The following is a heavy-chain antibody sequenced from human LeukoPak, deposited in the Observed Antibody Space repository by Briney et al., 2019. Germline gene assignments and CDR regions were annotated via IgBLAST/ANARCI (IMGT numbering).Heavy chain of an antibody. CDR1: GGSISSYY. V-gene: IGHV4-59*08. CDR2: IYYSGST. D-gene: IGHD3-16*01. J-gene: IGHJ4*02. CDR3: ARGRVPGGD. Sequence: SETLSLTCTVSGGSISSYYWSWIRQPPGKGLEWIGYIYYSGSTNYNPSLESRVTISVDTSKNQFSLKLSSVTAADTAVYYCARGRVPGGDWGQGTLVAVSS.